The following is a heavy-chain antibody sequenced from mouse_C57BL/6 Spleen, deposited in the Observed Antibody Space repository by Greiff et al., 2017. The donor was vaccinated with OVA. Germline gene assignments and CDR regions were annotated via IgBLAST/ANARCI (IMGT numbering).Heavy chain of an antibody. D-gene: IGHD2-2*01. CDR2: IYPGDGDT. J-gene: IGHJ2*01. Sequence: QVQLQQSGAELVKPGASVKISCKASGYAFSSYWMNWVKQRPGKGLEWIGQIYPGDGDTNYNGKFKGKATLTADKSSSTAYMQLSSLTSEDSAVYFCASIYYGYGRDFGYWGQGTTLTVAS. CDR3: ASIYYGYGRDFGY. CDR1: GYAFSSYW. V-gene: IGHV1-80*01.